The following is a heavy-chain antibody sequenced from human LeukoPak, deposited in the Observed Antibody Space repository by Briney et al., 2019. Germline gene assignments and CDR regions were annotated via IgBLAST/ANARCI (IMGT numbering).Heavy chain of an antibody. D-gene: IGHD3-10*01. Sequence: SETLSLTCAVYGGSFSGYYWSWIRQPPGKGLEWIGYIYYSGSTNYNPSLKSRVTISVDTSKNQFSLKLSSVTAADTAVYYCAREGYYGSGSYYGRWFDPWGQGTLVTVSS. CDR1: GGSFSGYY. J-gene: IGHJ5*02. V-gene: IGHV4-59*01. CDR3: AREGYYGSGSYYGRWFDP. CDR2: IYYSGST.